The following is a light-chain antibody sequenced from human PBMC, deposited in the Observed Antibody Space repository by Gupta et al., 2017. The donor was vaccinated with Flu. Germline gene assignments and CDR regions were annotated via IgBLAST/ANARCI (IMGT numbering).Light chain of an antibody. J-gene: IGKJ5*01. CDR3: MEDLQTPIA. CDR1: QSLLRSDGISY. CDR2: LAS. Sequence: DIVMTQSPLSLPVTPGEPASISYRSSQSLLRSDGISYLAWYLQKPGQPPQLLIYLASNRASGVPDRFSGSGSGTDFTLKISRVEAEDVGVYYCMEDLQTPIAYGQGTRLEMK. V-gene: IGKV2-28*01.